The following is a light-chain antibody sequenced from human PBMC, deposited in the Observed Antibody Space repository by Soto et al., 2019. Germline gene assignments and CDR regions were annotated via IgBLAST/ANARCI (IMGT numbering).Light chain of an antibody. V-gene: IGLV3-1*01. J-gene: IGLJ1*01. Sequence: SYELTQPPSVSVSPGKPASITCSGDKLGDKYACWYQQKPGQSPVLVIYQDSKRPSGIPERFSGSNSGNTATLTISGTQAMDEADYYCQAWDSSTAVFGTGTKVTVL. CDR3: QAWDSSTAV. CDR2: QDS. CDR1: KLGDKY.